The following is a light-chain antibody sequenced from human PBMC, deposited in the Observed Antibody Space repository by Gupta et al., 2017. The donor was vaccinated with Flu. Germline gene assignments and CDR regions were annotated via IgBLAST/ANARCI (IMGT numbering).Light chain of an antibody. CDR3: QSYDSSLRV. J-gene: IGLJ3*02. V-gene: IGLV1-40*01. Sequence: QRVTISCTGSGSNIGAGYDVHWYQQLPGTAPKLLIYGNSNRPSGVPDRFSGSKSGTSASLAITGLQAEDEADYYCQSYDSSLRVFGGGTKLTVL. CDR1: GSNIGAGYD. CDR2: GNS.